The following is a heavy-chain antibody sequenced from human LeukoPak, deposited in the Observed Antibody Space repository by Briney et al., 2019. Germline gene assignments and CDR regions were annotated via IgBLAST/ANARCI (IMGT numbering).Heavy chain of an antibody. Sequence: GGSLRLSCAASGFTFSSYWMSWVRQAPGKGLEWVANIKQDGSEKYYVDSVKGRFTISRDNAKNSLYLQMNSLRAEDTAVYYCAKDRVQLWLGSVDYWGQGTLVTVSS. D-gene: IGHD5-18*01. CDR3: AKDRVQLWLGSVDY. CDR1: GFTFSSYW. J-gene: IGHJ4*02. CDR2: IKQDGSEK. V-gene: IGHV3-7*03.